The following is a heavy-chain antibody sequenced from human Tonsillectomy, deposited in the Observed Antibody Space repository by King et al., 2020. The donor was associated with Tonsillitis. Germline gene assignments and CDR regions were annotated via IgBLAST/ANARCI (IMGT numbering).Heavy chain of an antibody. CDR1: GGSFSGYY. J-gene: IGHJ4*02. Sequence: VQLQQWGAGLLKPSETLSLTCAVYGGSFSGYYWSWIRQPPGKGLEWIGEINHSGSTNYNPSLKSRLTISVDTSKNQFSLKLSSVTAADTTVYYCARGYNSGLPDLWGQGTLVTVSS. CDR2: INHSGST. D-gene: IGHD3-10*01. V-gene: IGHV4-34*01. CDR3: ARGYNSGLPDL.